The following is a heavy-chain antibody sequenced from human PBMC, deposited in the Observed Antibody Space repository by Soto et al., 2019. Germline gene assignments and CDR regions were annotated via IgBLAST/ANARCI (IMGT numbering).Heavy chain of an antibody. CDR2: IYPGDSQT. CDR3: ARQPEGNRLKEYFDF. J-gene: IGHJ2*01. CDR1: GYRFSNSW. Sequence: GESLKISCKGFGYRFSNSWIGWVRQMPGKGLEWMGIIYPGDSQTRDSPSFQGHVSISVDTSVNTVYLQWSSLTPSDTAMYYCARQPEGNRLKEYFDFWGRGTLVTVSS. V-gene: IGHV5-51*01. D-gene: IGHD2-8*01.